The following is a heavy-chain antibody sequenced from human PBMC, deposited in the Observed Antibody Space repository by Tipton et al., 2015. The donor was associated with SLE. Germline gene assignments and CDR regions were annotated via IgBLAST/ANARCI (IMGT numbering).Heavy chain of an antibody. V-gene: IGHV5-51*03. D-gene: IGHD1-26*01. CDR3: AIHPPQGAPQGYFDY. J-gene: IGHJ4*02. Sequence: QSGAEVKKPGESLKISCKGSGYSFTSYWIGWVRQMPGKGLEWMGIIYPGDSDTRYSPSFQGQVTISADKSISTAYLQWSSLKASDTAMHYCAIHPPQGAPQGYFDYWGQGTLVTVSS. CDR1: GYSFTSYW. CDR2: IYPGDSDT.